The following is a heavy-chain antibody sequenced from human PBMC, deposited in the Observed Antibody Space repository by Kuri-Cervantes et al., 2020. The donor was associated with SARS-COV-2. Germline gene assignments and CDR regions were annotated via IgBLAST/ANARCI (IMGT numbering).Heavy chain of an antibody. CDR2: IYYSGST. J-gene: IGHJ4*02. CDR3: ARHVRLDYGSGSYLYYFDY. CDR1: GGSFSGYY. V-gene: IGHV4-59*08. D-gene: IGHD3-10*01. Sequence: SQTLSLTCAVYGGSFSGYYWSWIRQPPGKGLEWIGYIYYSGSTNYNPSLKSRVTISVDTSKNQFSLKLSSVTAADTAVYYCARHVRLDYGSGSYLYYFDYWGQGTLVTVSS.